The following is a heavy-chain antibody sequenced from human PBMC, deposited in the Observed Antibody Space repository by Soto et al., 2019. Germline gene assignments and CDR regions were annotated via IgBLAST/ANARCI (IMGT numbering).Heavy chain of an antibody. D-gene: IGHD6-13*01. Sequence: EVQLVESGGGLVQPGGSLRLSCAASGFTFSSYSMNWVRQAPGKGLEWVSYISSSSSTIYYADSVKGRFTISRDNAKNSLYLQMNSLRDEDTAVYYCATNEHSSCWFTFDYWGQGTLVTVSS. CDR1: GFTFSSYS. CDR2: ISSSSSTI. J-gene: IGHJ4*02. CDR3: ATNEHSSCWFTFDY. V-gene: IGHV3-48*02.